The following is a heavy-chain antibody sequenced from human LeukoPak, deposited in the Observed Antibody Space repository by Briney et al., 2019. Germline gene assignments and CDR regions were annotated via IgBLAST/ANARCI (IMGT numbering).Heavy chain of an antibody. CDR1: GGSFSGYY. D-gene: IGHD3-10*01. V-gene: IGHV4-34*01. CDR3: ASSSLRGSGIDY. J-gene: IGHJ4*02. Sequence: PSETLSLTCAVYGGSFSGYYWSWIRQPPGKGLEWIGEINHSGSTNYNPSLKSRVTIPVDTSKNQFSLKLSSVTAADTAVYYCASSSLRGSGIDYWGQGTLVTVSS. CDR2: INHSGST.